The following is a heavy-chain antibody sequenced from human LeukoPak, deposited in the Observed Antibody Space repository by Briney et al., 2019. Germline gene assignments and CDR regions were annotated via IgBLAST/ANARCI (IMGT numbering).Heavy chain of an antibody. CDR3: ARSASGITGTTG. V-gene: IGHV4-38-2*01. CDR1: GYSISSGYY. Sequence: PSETLSLTCAVSGYSISSGYYWGWIRQPPGKGLEWIGSIYHSGSTYYNPSLKSRVTISVDTSKNQFSLKLSSVTAADTAVYYCARSASGITGTTGWGQGTLVTVSS. D-gene: IGHD1-14*01. CDR2: IYHSGST. J-gene: IGHJ4*02.